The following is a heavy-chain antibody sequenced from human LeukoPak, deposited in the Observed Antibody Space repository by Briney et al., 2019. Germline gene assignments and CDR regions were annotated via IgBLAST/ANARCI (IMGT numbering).Heavy chain of an antibody. CDR3: ARALDSGGDWRDYYSHGMDV. CDR1: SSTVSTYE. V-gene: IGHV3-48*03. J-gene: IGHJ6*02. CDR2: IRIGGAAT. Sequence: SLSPSCVASSSTVSTYEMNSARHPRRNGLECVSYIRIGGAATYYADSVKGRSTISTANAKNSLYLQMNSLTAEDTAVYYCARALDSGGDWRDYYSHGMDVWGQATTGTVS. D-gene: IGHD2-21*01.